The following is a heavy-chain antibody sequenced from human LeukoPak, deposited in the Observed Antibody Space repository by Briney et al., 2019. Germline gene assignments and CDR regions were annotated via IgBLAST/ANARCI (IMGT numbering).Heavy chain of an antibody. CDR3: AKDMGGSGRNWASNWFDP. D-gene: IGHD6-19*01. CDR2: ISPDGGRS. CDR1: GFTFGDYP. Sequence: PGGSLRLSCAASGFTFGDYPMHWLRQTPGQGLEWVSLISPDGGRSFQAESVRGRFTISRDNSKNSLYLQMNSLRSEDTALYYCAKDMGGSGRNWASNWFDPWGQGTLVTVSS. V-gene: IGHV3-43*02. J-gene: IGHJ5*02.